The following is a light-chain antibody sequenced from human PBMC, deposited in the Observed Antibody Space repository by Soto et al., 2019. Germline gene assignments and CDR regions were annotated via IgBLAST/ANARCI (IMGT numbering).Light chain of an antibody. J-gene: IGKJ1*01. CDR1: QSVGSNY. CDR2: AAS. Sequence: EVVLTQSPGTLSLSPGDSATLSCRASQSVGSNYLAWFQQKPGQAPRLLIYAASSRATGIPDRFSGSGSGTDFTLTIARLEPEDFAVYYCQQHGGLPRTFGKGTKVDIK. V-gene: IGKV3-20*01. CDR3: QQHGGLPRT.